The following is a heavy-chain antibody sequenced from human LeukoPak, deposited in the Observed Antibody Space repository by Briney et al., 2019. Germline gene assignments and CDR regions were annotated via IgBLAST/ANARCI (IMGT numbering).Heavy chain of an antibody. CDR1: GDSISSSDYF. CDR2: IYYNGNT. CDR3: ARRKSAALAVGLDY. J-gene: IGHJ4*02. D-gene: IGHD2-2*01. Sequence: SETLSLTCTVSGDSISSSDYFWTWIRQHPGKGLEWIGYIYYNGNTYYSPSLKSRATISADTSKNQFSLNLGSVTAADTAVYYCARRKSAALAVGLDYWGQGILVTVSS. V-gene: IGHV4-31*03.